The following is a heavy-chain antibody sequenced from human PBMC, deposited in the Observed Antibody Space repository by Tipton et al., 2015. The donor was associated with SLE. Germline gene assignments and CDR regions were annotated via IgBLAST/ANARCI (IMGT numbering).Heavy chain of an antibody. D-gene: IGHD3-10*01. V-gene: IGHV4-61*09. CDR1: GGSFSSGSYH. CDR2: MFSSGTT. Sequence: LRLSCIVSGGSFSSGSYHWSWIRQPAGKGLEWIGQMFSSGTTNYNPSLKSRVTVSVDTSKSQFSLKLSSVTAADTAVYYCASGAYGSGSNYFGGWFDPWGQGTLVTVSS. CDR3: ASGAYGSGSNYFGGWFDP. J-gene: IGHJ5*02.